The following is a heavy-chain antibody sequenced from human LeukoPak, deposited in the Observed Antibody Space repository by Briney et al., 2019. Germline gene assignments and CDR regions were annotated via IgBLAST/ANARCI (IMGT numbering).Heavy chain of an antibody. CDR2: ISSSSSYI. J-gene: IGHJ4*02. V-gene: IGHV3-21*01. D-gene: IGHD3-10*01. CDR1: GFTFSSYS. CDR3: ARGLGGSGRLQDY. Sequence: GGSLRLSCAASGFTFSSYSMNWVRQAPGKGREWVSSISSSSSYIYYADSVKGRFTISRDNAKNSLYLQMNSLRAEDTAVYYCARGLGGSGRLQDYWGQGTLVTVSS.